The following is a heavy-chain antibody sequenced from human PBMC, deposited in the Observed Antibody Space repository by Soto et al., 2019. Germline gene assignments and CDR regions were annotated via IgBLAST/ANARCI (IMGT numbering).Heavy chain of an antibody. CDR3: ARDWDHCGGDCYSSSNYYYYGMDV. CDR1: GFTFSSYS. Sequence: GSLRLSCAASGFTFSSYSMNWVRQAPGKGLEWVSSISSSSSYIYYADSVKGRFTISRDNAKNSLYLQMNSLRAEDTAVYYCARDWDHCGGDCYSSSNYYYYGMDVWGQGTTVTVSS. J-gene: IGHJ6*02. V-gene: IGHV3-21*01. CDR2: ISSSSSYI. D-gene: IGHD2-21*02.